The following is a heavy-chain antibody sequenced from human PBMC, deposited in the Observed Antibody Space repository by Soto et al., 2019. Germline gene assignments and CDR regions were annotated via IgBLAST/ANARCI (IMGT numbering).Heavy chain of an antibody. CDR3: ARLRGGYDFDY. Sequence: EVQLVESGGGLVQPGGSLRLSCAASGFTFRSYWMSWVRQAPGKGLEWVANIKEDGGEEDYVDSVKGRFTISRDNSKNSLYLQMNSLRVEDTAVYYCARLRGGYDFDYWGQGIQVTVSS. CDR2: IKEDGGEE. J-gene: IGHJ4*02. CDR1: GFTFRSYW. D-gene: IGHD5-12*01. V-gene: IGHV3-7*01.